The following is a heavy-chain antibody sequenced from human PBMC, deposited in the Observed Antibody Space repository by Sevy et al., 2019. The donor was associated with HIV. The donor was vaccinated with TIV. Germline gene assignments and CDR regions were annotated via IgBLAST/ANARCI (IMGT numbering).Heavy chain of an antibody. CDR3: AKGDRTFYGLDV. V-gene: IGHV3-23*01. CDR2: ISGSGGST. Sequence: GGSLRLSCATSGVSISAYGMNWVRQAPGKGLEWVSDISGSGGSTHKADSLKGRFTISRDNSKNTQYLQMNSLRAEDTDIYYCAKGDRTFYGLDVWGRGTTVTVSS. J-gene: IGHJ6*02. D-gene: IGHD2-15*01. CDR1: GVSISAYG.